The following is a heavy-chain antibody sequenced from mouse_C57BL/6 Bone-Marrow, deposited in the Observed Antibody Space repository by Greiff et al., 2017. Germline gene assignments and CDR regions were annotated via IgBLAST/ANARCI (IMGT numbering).Heavy chain of an antibody. CDR1: GFTFSDYY. Sequence: EVQGVESGGGLVQPGGSVKLSCAASGFTFSDYYMYWVRQTPEKRLEWVAYISNGGGSTYYPDTVKGRYTISRDKSTNTLYLQISRLKSEDTAMYYGARQEGWLRRAYYYAMDYWGQGTSVTVSS. CDR2: ISNGGGST. CDR3: ARQEGWLRRAYYYAMDY. J-gene: IGHJ4*01. D-gene: IGHD2-2*01. V-gene: IGHV5-12*01.